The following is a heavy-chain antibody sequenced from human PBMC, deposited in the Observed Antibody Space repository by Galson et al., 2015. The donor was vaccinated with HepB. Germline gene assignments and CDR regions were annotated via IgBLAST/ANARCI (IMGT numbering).Heavy chain of an antibody. CDR3: ARDESPLIVGAYLVDY. V-gene: IGHV3-21*01. J-gene: IGHJ4*02. D-gene: IGHD1-26*01. CDR1: GFTFSSYS. CDR2: ITSSSSYI. Sequence: SLRLSCAASGFTFSSYSMNWVRQAPGKGLEWVASITSSSSYIFHADSVKGRFTISRDNAKNSLYLQMNSLRAEDTALYYCARDESPLIVGAYLVDYWGQGTLVTVSS.